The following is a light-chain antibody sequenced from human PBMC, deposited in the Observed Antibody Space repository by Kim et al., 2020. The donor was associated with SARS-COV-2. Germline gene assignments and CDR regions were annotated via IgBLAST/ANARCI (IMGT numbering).Light chain of an antibody. CDR1: QYIWNC. J-gene: IGKJ5*01. V-gene: IGKV1-17*01. CDR2: GAS. CDR3: LQHSTYPLT. Sequence: DIQMTQSPSSVSASVGDRVTITCRASQYIWNCLGWYQQHPGRAPKLLIYGASSLQTGVPPRFSGSGSGTDFTLTISSVQPEDFATYFCLQHSTYPLTFGRGTRLDIK.